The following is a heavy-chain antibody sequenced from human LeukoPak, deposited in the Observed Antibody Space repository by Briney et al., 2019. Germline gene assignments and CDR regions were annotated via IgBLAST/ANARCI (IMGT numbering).Heavy chain of an antibody. CDR1: GGTFSNYA. J-gene: IGHJ4*02. CDR2: IIPIFGTA. Sequence: SVKVSCKASGGTFSNYAISWVRQAPGQGLEWMGGIIPIFGTANYAQKFRGRVTITADKSTRTAYMELSSLRSEDTAVYYCARVYDRWSGYSSGYYFDYWGQGTLVTVSS. D-gene: IGHD3-3*01. CDR3: ARVYDRWSGYSSGYYFDY. V-gene: IGHV1-69*06.